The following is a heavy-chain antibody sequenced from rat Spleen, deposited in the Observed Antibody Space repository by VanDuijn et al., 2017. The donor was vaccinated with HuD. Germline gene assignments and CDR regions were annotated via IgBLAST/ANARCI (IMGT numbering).Heavy chain of an antibody. CDR2: IWGDGST. D-gene: IGHD1-1*01. Sequence: QVPLKASGPGLVTPSETLSLTCPVSGFSLTSSPVSWVRQPPGPGLEWMGVIWGDGSTTYNSALKSRLSISRDTSKSQVFLKMNSLQTEDTATYDCARVGVYYPFAYWGQGTLVTVSP. CDR1: GFSLTSSP. V-gene: IGHV2-32*01. CDR3: ARVGVYYPFAY. J-gene: IGHJ3*01.